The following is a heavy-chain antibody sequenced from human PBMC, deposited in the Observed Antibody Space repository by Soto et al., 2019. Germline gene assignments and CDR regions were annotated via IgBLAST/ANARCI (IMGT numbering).Heavy chain of an antibody. CDR2: INAGNGNT. D-gene: IGHD6-19*01. CDR1: GYTLTSYA. J-gene: IGHJ4*02. Sequence: ASVKVSCKASGYTLTSYAMHWVRQAPGQRLEWMGWINAGNGNTKYSQKFQGRVTITRDTSASTAYMELSSLRSEDTAVYYCARVQGGSSGFGYWGQGTLVTVSS. CDR3: ARVQGGSSGFGY. V-gene: IGHV1-3*01.